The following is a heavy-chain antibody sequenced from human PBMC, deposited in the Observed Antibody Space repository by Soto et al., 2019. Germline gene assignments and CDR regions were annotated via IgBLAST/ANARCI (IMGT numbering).Heavy chain of an antibody. CDR3: ARGLPYYDILTGYYILISYGMDV. J-gene: IGHJ6*02. CDR2: IYYSGST. Sequence: SETLSLTCTVSGGAIISGDYYFVWIRQPPWNGLELIGYIYYSGSTYYNPSLKSRVTISVDTSKNQFSLKLSSVTAADTAVYYCARGLPYYDILTGYYILISYGMDVWGQGTTVTVSS. D-gene: IGHD3-9*01. CDR1: GGAIISGDYY. V-gene: IGHV4-30-4*01.